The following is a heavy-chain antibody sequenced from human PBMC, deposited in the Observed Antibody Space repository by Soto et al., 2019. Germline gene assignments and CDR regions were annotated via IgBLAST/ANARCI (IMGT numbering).Heavy chain of an antibody. CDR2: ISYDGSKK. V-gene: IGHV3-30-3*01. J-gene: IGHJ4*02. Sequence: QPGGSLRLSCATSAFTFNSYAMHWVRQAPGKGLEWLAFISYDGSKKYYADSVKGRFTISRDSSKNTLYLQMSSLRLEDAAVYYCARDPAADLWSGFFDYWGQGTLVTVSS. D-gene: IGHD3-3*01. CDR3: ARDPAADLWSGFFDY. CDR1: AFTFNSYA.